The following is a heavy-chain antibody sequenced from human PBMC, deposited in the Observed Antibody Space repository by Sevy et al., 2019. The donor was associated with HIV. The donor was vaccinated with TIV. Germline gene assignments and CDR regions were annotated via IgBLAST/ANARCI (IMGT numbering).Heavy chain of an antibody. CDR2: INPNSGGT. V-gene: IGHV1-2*02. J-gene: IGHJ6*02. CDR3: ARGLEWSHYYYYGIDV. CDR1: GYTFTGYY. D-gene: IGHD3-3*01. Sequence: ASVKVSCKASGYTFTGYYMHWVRQAPGQGLEWMGWINPNSGGTNYAQKFQGRVTMTRDTSISTAYMELSRLRSDDTAVYYCARGLEWSHYYYYGIDVWGQGTTVTVSS.